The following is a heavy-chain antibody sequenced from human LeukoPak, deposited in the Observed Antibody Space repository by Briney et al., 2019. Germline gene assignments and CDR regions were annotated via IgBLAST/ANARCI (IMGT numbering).Heavy chain of an antibody. CDR3: ARDLRSPGAFDI. J-gene: IGHJ3*02. D-gene: IGHD1-26*01. CDR2: ISSSSSYI. V-gene: IGHV3-21*01. CDR1: GFTFSSYS. Sequence: PGGSLRLSCAASGFTFSSYSMNWVRQAPGKGLEWVSSISSSSSYIYYADPVKGRFTISRDNAKNSLYLQMNSLRAEDTAVYYCARDLRSPGAFDIWGQGTMVTVSS.